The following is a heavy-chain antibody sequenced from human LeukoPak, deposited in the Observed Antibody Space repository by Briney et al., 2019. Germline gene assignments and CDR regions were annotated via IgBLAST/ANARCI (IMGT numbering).Heavy chain of an antibody. D-gene: IGHD1-20*01. Sequence: PGGSLRLSCTVSGFTFSSYGMSWVRQAPGKGLEWVSAISSSGGSTYYADSVKGRLTISRDNSKNTLYLQMNSLRAEDTAVYYCAKGAWYNWNHYFDYWGQGTLVTVSS. CDR1: GFTFSSYG. CDR3: AKGAWYNWNHYFDY. J-gene: IGHJ4*02. CDR2: ISSSGGST. V-gene: IGHV3-23*01.